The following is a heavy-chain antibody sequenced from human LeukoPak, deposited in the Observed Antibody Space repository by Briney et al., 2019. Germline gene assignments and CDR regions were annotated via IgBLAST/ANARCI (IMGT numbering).Heavy chain of an antibody. V-gene: IGHV3-7*01. CDR2: INQDESKK. D-gene: IGHD2-2*01. CDR1: GFTFSSYA. CDR3: ARDHAYRTDY. Sequence: HSGGSLRLSCAASGFTFSSYAMSWVRQAPGKGLEGVANINQDESKKYYVDSVKGRFTISRDNAKNSLYLQMSSLRAEDTAVYYCARDHAYRTDYWGQGTLVTVSS. J-gene: IGHJ4*02.